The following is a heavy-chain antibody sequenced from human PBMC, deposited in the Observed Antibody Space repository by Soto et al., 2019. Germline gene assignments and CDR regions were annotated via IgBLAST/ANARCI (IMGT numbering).Heavy chain of an antibody. Sequence: TSETLSLTCTVSGGSISSYYWSWIRQPPGKGLEWIGYIYYSGSTNYNPSLKSRVTISVDTSKNQFSLKLSSVTAADTAVYYCARGGPRSSGYDPFDYWGQGTLVTVSS. CDR2: IYYSGST. J-gene: IGHJ4*02. D-gene: IGHD3-22*01. CDR3: ARGGPRSSGYDPFDY. CDR1: GGSISSYY. V-gene: IGHV4-59*08.